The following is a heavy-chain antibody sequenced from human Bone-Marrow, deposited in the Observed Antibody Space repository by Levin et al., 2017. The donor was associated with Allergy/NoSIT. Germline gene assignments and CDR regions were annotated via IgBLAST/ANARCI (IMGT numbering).Heavy chain of an antibody. V-gene: IGHV1-18*01. D-gene: IGHD1-26*01. CDR2: ISGFNGDT. J-gene: IGHJ4*02. CDR1: GYTFNSYG. Sequence: RASVKVSCKASGYTFNSYGISWVRQAPGQGLEWLGWISGFNGDTKYAQKFQGRVTMTTETSTSTAYMELRSLRYDDTALYYCARDWPSSGNCLDSWGQGTLVIVSS. CDR3: ARDWPSSGNCLDS.